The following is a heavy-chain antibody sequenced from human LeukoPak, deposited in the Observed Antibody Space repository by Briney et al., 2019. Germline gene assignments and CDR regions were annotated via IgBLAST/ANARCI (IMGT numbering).Heavy chain of an antibody. D-gene: IGHD3-22*01. CDR3: AMSYYDDSSGYSAPSSLGY. J-gene: IGHJ4*02. CDR1: GFTFYNYS. Sequence: PGGSLRLSCVASGFTFYNYSMNWVRQAPGKGLEWVSSISSSSNYIYYADSVKGRFAISRDNAKNSLYLQMNSLRADDTALYYCAMSYYDDSSGYSAPSSLGYWGQGTLVTVSS. V-gene: IGHV3-21*01. CDR2: ISSSSNYI.